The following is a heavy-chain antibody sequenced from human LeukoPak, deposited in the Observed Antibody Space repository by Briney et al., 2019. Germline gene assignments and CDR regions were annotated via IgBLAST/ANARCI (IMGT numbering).Heavy chain of an antibody. V-gene: IGHV4-59*01. Sequence: SETRSLTCTVSGGSISSYYWSWIRQPPGKGLEWIGYIYYSGSTNYNPSLKSRVTISVDTSKNQFSLKLSSVTAADTAVYYCARLIGYCSSTSCWDYYYYGMDVWGKGTTVTVSS. CDR2: IYYSGST. CDR1: GGSISSYY. CDR3: ARLIGYCSSTSCWDYYYYGMDV. J-gene: IGHJ6*04. D-gene: IGHD2-2*01.